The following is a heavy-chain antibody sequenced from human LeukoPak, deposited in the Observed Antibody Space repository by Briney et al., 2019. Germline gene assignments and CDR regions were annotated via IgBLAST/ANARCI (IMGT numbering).Heavy chain of an antibody. D-gene: IGHD1-7*01. CDR1: GGTLSSYA. V-gene: IGHV1-69*01. CDR3: ARDKGYNWNYPYFDY. J-gene: IGHJ4*02. CDR2: ITPIFGTA. Sequence: ASVKVSCKASGGTLSSYAISWVRQAPGQGLEWMGGITPIFGTANYAQKFQGRVTITADESTSTAYMELSSLRSEDTAVYYCARDKGYNWNYPYFDYWGQGTLVTVSS.